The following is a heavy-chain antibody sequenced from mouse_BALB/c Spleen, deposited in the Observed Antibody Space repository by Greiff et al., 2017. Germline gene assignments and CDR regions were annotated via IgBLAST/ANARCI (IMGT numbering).Heavy chain of an antibody. J-gene: IGHJ4*01. Sequence: QVQLKESGAELVKPGASVKLSCKASGYTFTSYYMYWVKQRPGQGLEWIGEINPSNGGTNFNEKFKSKATLTVDKSSSTAYMQLSSLTSEDSAVYYCTRGDYEYDYAMDYWGQGTSVTVSS. D-gene: IGHD2-4*01. CDR3: TRGDYEYDYAMDY. CDR1: GYTFTSYY. CDR2: INPSNGGT. V-gene: IGHV1S81*02.